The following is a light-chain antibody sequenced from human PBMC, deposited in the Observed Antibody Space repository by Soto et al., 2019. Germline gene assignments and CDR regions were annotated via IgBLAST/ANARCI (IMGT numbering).Light chain of an antibody. CDR2: GAS. J-gene: IGKJ1*01. CDR1: QSVSSN. Sequence: EIVMTQSPATLSVSPWERATLSCRASQSVSSNLAWYQQKPGQAPRLLIYGASTRATGIPARFSGSGSGTEFTITISSLQSEDFAVYYCQQYNNWPKTFGQGTKV. CDR3: QQYNNWPKT. V-gene: IGKV3-15*01.